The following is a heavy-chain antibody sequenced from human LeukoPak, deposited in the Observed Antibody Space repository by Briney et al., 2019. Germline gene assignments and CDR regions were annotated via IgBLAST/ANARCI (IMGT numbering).Heavy chain of an antibody. CDR2: ITGSGGNT. Sequence: PGGSLRLSCAASGFTFRSYGMHWVRQAPGKGLEWVSVITGSGGNTYYADSVKGRFTISKDNSKNTVYLQMSSLRVDDTAVYYCAKAASSSWPSYYYGMDVWGQGTTVTVSS. CDR1: GFTFRSYG. CDR3: AKAASSSWPSYYYGMDV. V-gene: IGHV3-23*01. J-gene: IGHJ6*02. D-gene: IGHD6-13*01.